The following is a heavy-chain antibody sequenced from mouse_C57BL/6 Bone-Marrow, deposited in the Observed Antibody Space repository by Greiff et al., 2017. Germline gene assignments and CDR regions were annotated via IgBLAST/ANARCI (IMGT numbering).Heavy chain of an antibody. V-gene: IGHV1-81*01. CDR1: GYTFTSYG. Sequence: QVQLKESGAELARPGASVKLSCKASGYTFTSYGISWVKQRTGQGLEWIGEIYPRSGNTYYNEKFKGKATLTADKSSSTAYMELRSLTSEDSAVXFCARSDYYYGSSYGYFDVWGTGTTVTVSS. D-gene: IGHD1-1*01. CDR2: IYPRSGNT. J-gene: IGHJ1*03. CDR3: ARSDYYYGSSYGYFDV.